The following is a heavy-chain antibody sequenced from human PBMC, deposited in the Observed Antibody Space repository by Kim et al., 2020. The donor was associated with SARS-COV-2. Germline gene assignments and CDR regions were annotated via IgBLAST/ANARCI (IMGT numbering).Heavy chain of an antibody. CDR1: GGSFSGYY. J-gene: IGHJ4*02. D-gene: IGHD3-10*01. CDR3: ARGEGRFGAPTPIDY. CDR2: INHSGST. V-gene: IGHV4-34*01. Sequence: SETLSLTCAVYGGSFSGYYWSWIRQPPGKGLEWIGEINHSGSTNYNPSLKSRVTISVDTSKNQFSLKLSSVTAADTAVYYCARGEGRFGAPTPIDYWGQGTLVTVSS.